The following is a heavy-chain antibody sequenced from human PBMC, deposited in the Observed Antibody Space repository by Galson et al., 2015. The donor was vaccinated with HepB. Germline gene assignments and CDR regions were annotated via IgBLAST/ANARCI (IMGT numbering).Heavy chain of an antibody. CDR2: ISSSSSTI. V-gene: IGHV3-48*01. D-gene: IGHD2-2*02. CDR1: GFTFSSYS. CDR3: AVGRVCSSTSCYIPIEYFQH. Sequence: SLRLSCAASGFTFSSYSMNWVRQAPGKGLEWVSYISSSSSTIYYADSVKGRFTISRDNAKNSLYLRMNSLRAEDTAVYYCAVGRVCSSTSCYIPIEYFQHWGQGTLVTVSS. J-gene: IGHJ1*01.